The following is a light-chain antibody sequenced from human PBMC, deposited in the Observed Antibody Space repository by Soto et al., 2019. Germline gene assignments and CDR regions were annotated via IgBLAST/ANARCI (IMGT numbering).Light chain of an antibody. V-gene: IGKV1-39*01. J-gene: IGKJ4*01. Sequence: DIQMTQSPSSLSASVGDRVTITCRASQSIRSYLNWYQQKPGKAPLLMIYAASNLQSGVPSRFSGSGSGTDFTLTISSMQPEDFATYYCHQISNIPFTFGGGTKVEIK. CDR3: HQISNIPFT. CDR1: QSIRSY. CDR2: AAS.